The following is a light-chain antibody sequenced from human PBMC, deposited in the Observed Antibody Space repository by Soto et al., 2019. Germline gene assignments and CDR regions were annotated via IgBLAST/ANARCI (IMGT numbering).Light chain of an antibody. V-gene: IGKV3-11*01. Sequence: PGARATLSCRASESVSSNLAWYQQKPGQAPRLLIYDASNRATGIPARFSGSGSATDFTLTIGSLESGDSAVYYCQQRSYWPLTFGGGTKVEIK. CDR1: ESVSSN. CDR2: DAS. CDR3: QQRSYWPLT. J-gene: IGKJ4*01.